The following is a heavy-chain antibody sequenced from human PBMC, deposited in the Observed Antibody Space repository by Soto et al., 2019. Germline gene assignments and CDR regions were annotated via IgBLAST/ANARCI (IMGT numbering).Heavy chain of an antibody. CDR3: ARGSLTMVRGSRRWFDP. V-gene: IGHV1-2*02. J-gene: IGHJ5*02. D-gene: IGHD3-10*01. CDR2: INPNSGGT. Sequence: ASVKASCKASGYTFTGYYMHWVRQAPGQGLEWMGWINPNSGGTNYAQKFQGRVIMTRDTSISTAYMELSRLRSDDTAVYYCARGSLTMVRGSRRWFDPWGQGTLVTVSS. CDR1: GYTFTGYY.